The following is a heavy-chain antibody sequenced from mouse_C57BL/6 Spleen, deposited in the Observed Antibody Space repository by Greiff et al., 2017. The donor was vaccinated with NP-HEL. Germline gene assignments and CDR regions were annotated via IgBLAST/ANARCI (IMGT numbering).Heavy chain of an antibody. Sequence: QLVESGGDLVKPGASVKLSCAASGYSFTDYDMTWVRQSPDKSLEWVGVISTGCGTTSYTQKFKGKATLTVDQSSSTAYMQLNSLTSEDSAVYYWARAMDYSLFADWGQGTLVT. CDR3: ARAMDYSLFAD. CDR2: ISTGCGTT. D-gene: IGHD2-13*01. J-gene: IGHJ3*01. CDR1: GYSFTDYD. V-gene: IGHV1-39*01.